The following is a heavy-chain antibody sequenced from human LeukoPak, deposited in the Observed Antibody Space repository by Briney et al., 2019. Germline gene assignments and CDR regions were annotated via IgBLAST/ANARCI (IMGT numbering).Heavy chain of an antibody. V-gene: IGHV1-18*01. CDR2: ISAYNGNT. D-gene: IGHD6-19*01. CDR1: GYTFTSYG. J-gene: IGHJ6*02. CDR3: ARSPTRRGGSGWYWNGMDV. Sequence: ASVKVSCKASGYTFTSYGISWVRQAPGQGLEWMGWISAYNGNTNYAQKLQGRVTMTTDTSTSTAYMELRSLRSDDTAVYYCARSPTRRGGSGWYWNGMDVWGQGTTVTVSS.